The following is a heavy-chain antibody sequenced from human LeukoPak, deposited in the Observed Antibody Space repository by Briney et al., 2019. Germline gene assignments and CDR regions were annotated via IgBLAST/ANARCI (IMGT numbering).Heavy chain of an antibody. Sequence: ASVKVSCKASGSIFTSYDINWVRQATGQGLEWMGWMNPNSGNTGYAQKFQGRVTMTRNTSISTAYMELSSLRSEDTAVYYCARGMLYYNGSGSYYNEDYWGQGTLVTVSS. J-gene: IGHJ4*02. CDR1: GSIFTSYD. CDR2: MNPNSGNT. CDR3: ARGMLYYNGSGSYYNEDY. V-gene: IGHV1-8*01. D-gene: IGHD3-10*01.